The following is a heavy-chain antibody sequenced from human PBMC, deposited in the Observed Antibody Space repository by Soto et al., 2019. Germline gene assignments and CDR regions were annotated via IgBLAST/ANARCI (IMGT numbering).Heavy chain of an antibody. CDR2: IYYTWST. J-gene: IGHJ4*02. CDR3: AAVPTWEQHFDY. Sequence: QVQLQESGPGLVKPSQTLSLTCTVSGGSITSGDYYWSWIRQPPGKGLEWIGYIYYTWSTYYNPSLKSRITMSADTSKNQLSLNLSSVTAADTAMYSCAAVPTWEQHFDYWGQGTLVTVSS. V-gene: IGHV4-30-4*01. D-gene: IGHD1-26*01. CDR1: GGSITSGDYY.